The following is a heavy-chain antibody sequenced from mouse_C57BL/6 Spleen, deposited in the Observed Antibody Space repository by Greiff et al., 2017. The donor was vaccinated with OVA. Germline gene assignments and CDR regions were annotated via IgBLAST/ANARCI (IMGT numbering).Heavy chain of an antibody. CDR3: ARGDGYYYAMDD. J-gene: IGHJ4*01. CDR2: IYPGRGSP. V-gene: IGHV1-55*01. D-gene: IGHD2-3*01. CDR1: GYTFTRYW. Sequence: VQLQQPGAELVKPWASVKLSCKASGYTFTRYWITWVKQSPGQGLEWLGHIYPGRGSPNSNEKFKSKSTLTLDTTASTAYRQLSSQTSEDSAVYCCARGDGYYYAMDDWGQGTSVTGAS.